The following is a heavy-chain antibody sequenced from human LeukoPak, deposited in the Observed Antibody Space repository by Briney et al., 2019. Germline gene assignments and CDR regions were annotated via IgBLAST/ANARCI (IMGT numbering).Heavy chain of an antibody. Sequence: ASVKVSCKASGYTFTSYGISWVRQAPGQGLEWMGGIIPIFGTANYAQKFQGRVTITADESTSTAYMELSSLRSEDTAVYYCARAARDGYNLGYWGQGTLVTVSS. CDR2: IIPIFGTA. CDR3: ARAARDGYNLGY. V-gene: IGHV1-69*13. CDR1: GYTFTSYG. D-gene: IGHD5-24*01. J-gene: IGHJ4*02.